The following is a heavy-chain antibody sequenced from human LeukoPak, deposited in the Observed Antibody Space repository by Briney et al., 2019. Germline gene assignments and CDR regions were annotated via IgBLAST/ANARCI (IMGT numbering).Heavy chain of an antibody. CDR1: GGSFSGYY. J-gene: IGHJ3*02. Sequence: SETLSLTCAVYGGSFSGYYWSWIRQPPGKGLEWIGEINHSGSTNYNPSLKSRVTISVDTSKNQFSLRLSSVTAADTAVYYCARRPSNLVAFDIWGQGTVVTVSS. CDR2: INHSGST. D-gene: IGHD4/OR15-4a*01. CDR3: ARRPSNLVAFDI. V-gene: IGHV4-34*01.